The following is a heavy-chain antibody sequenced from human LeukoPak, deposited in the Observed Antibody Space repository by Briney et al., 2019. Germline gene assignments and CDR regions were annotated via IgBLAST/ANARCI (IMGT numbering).Heavy chain of an antibody. Sequence: SETLSLTCTVSGGSISSSSYYWSWIRQPAGKGLEWIGRIYTSGSTNYNPSLKSRVTISVDTSKNQFSLNLSSVTAADTAFYYCARDLGSGWSPGYWGQGTLVTVSS. CDR1: GGSISSSSYY. J-gene: IGHJ4*02. D-gene: IGHD6-19*01. V-gene: IGHV4-61*02. CDR3: ARDLGSGWSPGY. CDR2: IYTSGST.